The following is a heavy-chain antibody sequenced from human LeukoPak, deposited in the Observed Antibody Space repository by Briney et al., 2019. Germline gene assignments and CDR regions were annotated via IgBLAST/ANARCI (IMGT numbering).Heavy chain of an antibody. D-gene: IGHD1-1*01. CDR1: GFTFTTCA. Sequence: PGGSLRLSCAASGFTFTTCAVIWVRQAPGKGLEWVSAISGTAVDTFYADSVKGRFTISRDNSDNTVSLQVNSLRAEDTAVYYCARLSGTYGTTSRVLDSWGQGTLVIVSS. V-gene: IGHV3-23*01. CDR2: ISGTAVDT. CDR3: ARLSGTYGTTSRVLDS. J-gene: IGHJ4*02.